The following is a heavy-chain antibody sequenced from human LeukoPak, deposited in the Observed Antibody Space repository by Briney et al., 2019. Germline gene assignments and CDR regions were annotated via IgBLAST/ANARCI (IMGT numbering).Heavy chain of an antibody. J-gene: IGHJ2*01. CDR2: MYHSGST. Sequence: SETLSLTCTVSGGSISSYYWSWIRQPPGKGLEWIGSMYHSGSTYYNPPLKSRVTISVDTPKNQFSLKLSSVTAADTAVYYCARGERYFDLWGRGTLVTVSS. CDR3: ARGERYFDL. CDR1: GGSISSYY. V-gene: IGHV4-59*12.